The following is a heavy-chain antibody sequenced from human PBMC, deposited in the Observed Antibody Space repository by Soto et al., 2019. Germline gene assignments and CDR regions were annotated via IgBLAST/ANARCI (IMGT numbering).Heavy chain of an antibody. Sequence: EVPLVESGGGLVQPGGSLRLSCVASGFTFSSYWMHWVRQAPGKGLVWVSRINSDGSSTSYADSVKGRFTISRDNAKTTLYVQTTSLRAEDTAVYYCARQYQELWIHYYYYGMDVWGQETTVTVSS. D-gene: IGHD5-18*01. CDR3: ARQYQELWIHYYYYGMDV. V-gene: IGHV3-74*01. J-gene: IGHJ6*02. CDR1: GFTFSSYW. CDR2: INSDGSST.